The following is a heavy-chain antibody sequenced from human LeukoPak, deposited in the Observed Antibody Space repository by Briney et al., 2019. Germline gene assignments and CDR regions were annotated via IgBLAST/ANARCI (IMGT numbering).Heavy chain of an antibody. CDR2: INHSGST. CDR1: GGSFSGYY. D-gene: IGHD6-13*01. Sequence: SETLSLTCAVYGGSFSGYYWSWIRQPPGKGLEWIGEINHSGSTNYNPSLKSRVTISVDTSKNQFSLKLSSVTAADTAVYYCASILAAAGTVDYWGQGTLVTVSS. J-gene: IGHJ4*02. V-gene: IGHV4-34*01. CDR3: ASILAAAGTVDY.